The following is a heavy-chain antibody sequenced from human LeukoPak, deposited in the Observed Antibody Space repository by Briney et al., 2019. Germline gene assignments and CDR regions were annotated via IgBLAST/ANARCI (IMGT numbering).Heavy chain of an antibody. CDR1: GGSISSYY. CDR2: IYTSGST. V-gene: IGHV4-4*07. Sequence: SETLSLPCTVSGGSISSYYWSWIRQPAGKGLEWIGRIYTSGSTNYNPSLKSRVTMSVDTSKNQFSLKLSSVTAADTAVYYCAREDSSGYYEPFDYWGQGTLVTVSS. D-gene: IGHD3-22*01. J-gene: IGHJ4*02. CDR3: AREDSSGYYEPFDY.